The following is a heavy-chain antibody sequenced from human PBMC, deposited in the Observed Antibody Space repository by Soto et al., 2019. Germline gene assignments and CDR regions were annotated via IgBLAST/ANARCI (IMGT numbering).Heavy chain of an antibody. CDR2: INPNGGVT. J-gene: IGHJ6*03. CDR3: ARERGGATATIDDYYFYMDV. CDR1: GDTFNDYY. D-gene: IGHD5-12*01. V-gene: IGHV1-2*04. Sequence: QVQLVQSGAEVKKPGASVTVSCRSSGDTFNDYYIHWVRQAPGQGLEWMGWINPNGGVTKYAQKSQGWVTMTRETAIRTVYMQLSRLRSADTAVYYCARERGGATATIDDYYFYMDVWGTGTRVTVSS.